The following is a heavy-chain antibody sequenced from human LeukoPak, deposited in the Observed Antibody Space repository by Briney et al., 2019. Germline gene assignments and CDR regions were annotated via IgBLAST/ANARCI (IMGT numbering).Heavy chain of an antibody. CDR1: KFTFSKYW. CDR3: ARHRSGGSQDDAFDI. CDR2: IKEGGSEK. D-gene: IGHD2-15*01. Sequence: GGSLRLSCAASKFTFSKYWMSWVRQAPGKGLEWVADIKEGGSEKYYVDSVKGRFTISRQNAKSSLFLQMNSLRAEDTAVYYCARHRSGGSQDDAFDIWGQGTMVTVSS. V-gene: IGHV3-7*01. J-gene: IGHJ3*02.